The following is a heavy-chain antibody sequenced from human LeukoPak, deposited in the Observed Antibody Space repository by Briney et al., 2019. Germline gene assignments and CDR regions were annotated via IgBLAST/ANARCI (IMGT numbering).Heavy chain of an antibody. Sequence: ASVKVSCKASGYTFTSYYMHWVRQAPGQGLEWMGIINPSGGSTSYAQKFQGRVTMTTDTSTSTAYMELRSLRSDDTAVYYCARGAHRIWFGELLDYWGQGTLVTVSS. CDR3: ARGAHRIWFGELLDY. V-gene: IGHV1-46*01. CDR2: INPSGGST. CDR1: GYTFTSYY. J-gene: IGHJ4*02. D-gene: IGHD3-10*01.